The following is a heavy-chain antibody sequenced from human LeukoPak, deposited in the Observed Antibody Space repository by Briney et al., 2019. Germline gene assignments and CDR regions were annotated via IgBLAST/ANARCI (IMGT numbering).Heavy chain of an antibody. D-gene: IGHD1-26*01. CDR1: GFTFSSFA. CDR2: ISNGGGYT. CDR3: AKPGGSGSYGDWYFDL. Sequence: PGGSLRLSCAASGFTFSSFAMTWVRQAPGKGLEWVSAISNGGGYTYYADSVKGRFTISRDNSMNTLYLQMNSLRVEDTAVYYCAKPGGSGSYGDWYFDLWGRGTLVTVSS. V-gene: IGHV3-23*01. J-gene: IGHJ2*01.